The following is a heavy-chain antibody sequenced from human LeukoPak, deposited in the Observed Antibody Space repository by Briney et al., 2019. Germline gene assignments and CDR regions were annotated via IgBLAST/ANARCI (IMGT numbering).Heavy chain of an antibody. CDR2: INTDGSST. V-gene: IGHV3-74*01. Sequence: PGGSLRLSCAASGFTFSRYWMHWVRQAPGKGPVWVSRINTDGSSTSYADSVKGRFTISRDNAKNTLYLQMNSLRAEDTAVYYCATYYYDSRGYYYDAFDIWGQGTMVTVSS. CDR1: GFTFSRYW. J-gene: IGHJ3*02. D-gene: IGHD3-22*01. CDR3: ATYYYDSRGYYYDAFDI.